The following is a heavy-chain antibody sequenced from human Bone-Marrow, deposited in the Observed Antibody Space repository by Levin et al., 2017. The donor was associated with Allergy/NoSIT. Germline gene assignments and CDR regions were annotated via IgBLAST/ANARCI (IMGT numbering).Heavy chain of an antibody. J-gene: IGHJ4*02. V-gene: IGHV4-4*07. CDR2: IYSSGTT. Sequence: GSLRLSCAVSGVTRNNYTLTWIRQTAGQGLEWIGRIYSSGTTYYSPSLKSRVTMSVDTSKNQFFLKLSSVTAADTAIYFCARDVSLATSGYYHYYFDYWGQGTLVTVSS. CDR3: ARDVSLATSGYYHYYFDY. D-gene: IGHD3-22*01. CDR1: GVTRNNYT.